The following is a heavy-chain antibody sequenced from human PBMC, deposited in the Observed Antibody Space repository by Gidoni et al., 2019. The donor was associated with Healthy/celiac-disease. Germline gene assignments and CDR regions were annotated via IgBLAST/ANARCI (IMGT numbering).Heavy chain of an antibody. CDR2: ISSSSSYI. Sequence: GSLRLSCAASGFTFSSYSMNWVRQAPGKGLEGVSSISSSSSYIYYADSVKGRFTISRDNAKNSLYLQMNSLRAEDTAVYYCARGCNGGSCYSDYWGQGTLVTVSS. V-gene: IGHV3-21*01. D-gene: IGHD2-15*01. CDR3: ARGCNGGSCYSDY. CDR1: GFTFSSYS. J-gene: IGHJ4*02.